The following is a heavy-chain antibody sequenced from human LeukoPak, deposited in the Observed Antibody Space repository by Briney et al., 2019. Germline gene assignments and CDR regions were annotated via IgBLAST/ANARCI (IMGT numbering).Heavy chain of an antibody. Sequence: PVGSLRLSCAPSGFTLSSYAMSGVGQAPGKGREGVSDNSVHGGRPYSAASLKGQFTISRDTSKHQLYLQLNSLSAQDTAVYYCATMATIYPPRHFDYWGQGTLVTVSS. V-gene: IGHV3-23*01. J-gene: IGHJ4*02. CDR1: GFTLSSYA. CDR3: ATMATIYPPRHFDY. D-gene: IGHD5-24*01. CDR2: NSVHGGRP.